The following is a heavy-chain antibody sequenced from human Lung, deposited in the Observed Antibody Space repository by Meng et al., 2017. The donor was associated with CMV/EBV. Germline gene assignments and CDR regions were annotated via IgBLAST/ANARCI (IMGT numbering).Heavy chain of an antibody. CDR1: GFTFGDYT. J-gene: IGHJ6*01. CDR3: TRDKTIVTSWMSNNYYGMDV. D-gene: IGHD4-17*01. Sequence: SCTASGFTFGDYTLSWVRQAPGKGLEWVGFIRSKAFGGATEYGASVKGRFTISRDDSKGIAYLQMNSLKTEDTAVYYCTRDKTIVTSWMSNNYYGMDVWXQGNXV. V-gene: IGHV3-49*04. CDR2: IRSKAFGGAT.